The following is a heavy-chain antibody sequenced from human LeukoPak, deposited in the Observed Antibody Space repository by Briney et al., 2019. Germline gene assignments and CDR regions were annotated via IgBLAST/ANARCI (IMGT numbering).Heavy chain of an antibody. J-gene: IGHJ4*02. CDR1: GDSISSSRFY. V-gene: IGHV4-39*01. Sequence: SETLSLTCTVSGDSISSSRFYWAWIRQPPGKGLEWIGSILYTGRTFYNPSRKSRATICVDTSKNQFYLRLGSVTASDTAVYYCARRDVGATIDYWGQGTLVTVTS. D-gene: IGHD1-26*01. CDR3: ARRDVGATIDY. CDR2: ILYTGRT.